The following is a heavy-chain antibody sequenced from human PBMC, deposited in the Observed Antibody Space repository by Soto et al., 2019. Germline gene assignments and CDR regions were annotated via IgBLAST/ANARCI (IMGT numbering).Heavy chain of an antibody. CDR2: FNPNSGDT. J-gene: IGHJ4*02. D-gene: IGHD6-19*01. V-gene: IGHV1-2*02. Sequence: AASVKVSCKASGYIFTAYSMHWVRQAPGQGLEWVGWFNPNSGDTIYAQKFQGRVTLTGDTSISTAYMELYSLTSDDTAVYYCAREDSAVISLDYWGQGTLVTVSS. CDR1: GYIFTAYS. CDR3: AREDSAVISLDY.